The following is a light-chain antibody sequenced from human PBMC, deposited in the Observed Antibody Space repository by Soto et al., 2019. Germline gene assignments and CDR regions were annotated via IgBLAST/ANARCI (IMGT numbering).Light chain of an antibody. Sequence: EVVLTQSPGTLSLSPGERATLSCRASQSVSSSYLGWYQQKPGQAPRLLIFAASSRATGIPDRFSGSGSGTVFTLTISRLEPADVAVYYCHQYGRSPKTCGRGTKLEIK. V-gene: IGKV3-20*01. CDR1: QSVSSSY. CDR3: HQYGRSPKT. CDR2: AAS. J-gene: IGKJ2*01.